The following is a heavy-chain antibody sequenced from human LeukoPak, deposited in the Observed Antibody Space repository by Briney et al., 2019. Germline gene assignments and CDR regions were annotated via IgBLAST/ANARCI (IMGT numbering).Heavy chain of an antibody. J-gene: IGHJ5*02. D-gene: IGHD5-18*01. CDR1: GFTFSRNT. Sequence: HPGGSLRLSCAASGFTFSRNTMSCVRQAPGKGLEWVSGVSESGGSTYYADSVKGRFTISRDNSKNTLYLQMNSLRAEDTAVYYCAKWIQGLIEPWGQGTLVTVSS. CDR3: AKWIQGLIEP. V-gene: IGHV3-23*01. CDR2: VSESGGST.